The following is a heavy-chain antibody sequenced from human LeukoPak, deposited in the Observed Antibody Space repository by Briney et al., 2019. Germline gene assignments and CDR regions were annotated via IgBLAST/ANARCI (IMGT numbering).Heavy chain of an antibody. CDR2: IKPDGSGK. CDR1: GFTFSHYW. J-gene: IGHJ3*02. CDR3: VSEDMWAFDM. D-gene: IGHD2-15*01. Sequence: PGGSLRLSCAASGFTFSHYWMSWVRQAPGKGLEWVANIKPDGSGKYYVGSVKGRFTISRDNAKNTLYLQMDSLRDEDTAVYFCVSEDMWAFDMWGQGTMVTVCS. V-gene: IGHV3-7*01.